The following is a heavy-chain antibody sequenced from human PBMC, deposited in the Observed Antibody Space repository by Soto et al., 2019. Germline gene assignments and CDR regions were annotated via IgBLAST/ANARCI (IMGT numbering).Heavy chain of an antibody. V-gene: IGHV3-48*01. Sequence: EEHLVESGGGLVQPGGSLGFSCEASGFPFCSDVMYWVRQLPGKGLGWVSSINSGGPSLYNADSVKGRFPISRDNGRNSLYLQMSSLRADDTAVYYCLNGDYYVGQGTLVTVSS. CDR1: GFPFCSDV. J-gene: IGHJ4*02. CDR3: LNGDYY. CDR2: INSGGPSL. D-gene: IGHD4-17*01.